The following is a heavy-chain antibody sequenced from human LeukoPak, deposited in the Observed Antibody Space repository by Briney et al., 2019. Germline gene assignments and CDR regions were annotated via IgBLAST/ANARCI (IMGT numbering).Heavy chain of an antibody. CDR1: GLSFSNYA. Sequence: GGSLRLSCAASGLSFSNYAMNWVRQAPGKWLEWVSSISGSGGATYCADFVKGRDTISRDNSKHIVYLQLDSLRAEDTAVYFCAKGGQNFDFWRFDYWGRGTLVSVSS. J-gene: IGHJ4*02. CDR2: ISGSGGAT. CDR3: AKGGQNFDFWRFDY. D-gene: IGHD3-3*01. V-gene: IGHV3-23*01.